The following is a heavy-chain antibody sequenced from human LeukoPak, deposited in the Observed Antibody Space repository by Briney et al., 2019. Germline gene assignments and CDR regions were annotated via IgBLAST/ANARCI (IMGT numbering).Heavy chain of an antibody. CDR3: SYGMDV. V-gene: IGHV4-30-4*01. CDR1: GGSFSSCDYY. CDR2: IYYSGST. Sequence: SATLYLNCTVSGGSFSSCDYYWSWIGQPPGKGLEWIGYIYYSGSTYYNPSLKSRVTISVDTSKNQFSLKLSSVTAADTAVYYCSYGMDVWGRGTTVTVSS. J-gene: IGHJ6*02.